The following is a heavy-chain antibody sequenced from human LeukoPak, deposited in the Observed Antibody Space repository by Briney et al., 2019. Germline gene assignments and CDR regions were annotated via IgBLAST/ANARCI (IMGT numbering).Heavy chain of an antibody. J-gene: IGHJ5*02. CDR1: GFTFGSYG. CDR2: ISYDGSNK. V-gene: IGHV3-30*18. CDR3: AKDLSVAGTENWFDP. D-gene: IGHD6-19*01. Sequence: PGGSLRLSCAASGFTFGSYGMHWVRQAPGKGLEWVAVISYDGSNKYYADSVKGRFTISRDNSKNTLYLQMNSLRAEDTAVYYCAKDLSVAGTENWFDPWGQGTLVTVSS.